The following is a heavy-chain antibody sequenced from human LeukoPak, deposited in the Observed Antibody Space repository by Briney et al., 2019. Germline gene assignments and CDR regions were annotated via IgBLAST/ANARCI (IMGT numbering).Heavy chain of an antibody. Sequence: GALRLSCAASGFTFSSYGMHWVRQAPGKGLEWVAVISYDGSNKYYADSVKGRFTISRDNSKNTLYLQMNRLRAEDTAVYYCAKEGCSSTSCYTLDYWGQGTLVTVSS. D-gene: IGHD2-2*02. J-gene: IGHJ4*02. CDR3: AKEGCSSTSCYTLDY. V-gene: IGHV3-30*18. CDR1: GFTFSSYG. CDR2: ISYDGSNK.